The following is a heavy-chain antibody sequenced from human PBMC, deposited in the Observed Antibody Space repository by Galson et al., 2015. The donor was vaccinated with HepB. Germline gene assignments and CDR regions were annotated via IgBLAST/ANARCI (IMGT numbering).Heavy chain of an antibody. J-gene: IGHJ3*02. CDR2: IIPIFGTA. D-gene: IGHD3-16*02. CDR3: ARGSPDRAFGGVIADAFDI. V-gene: IGHV1-69*13. Sequence: SVKVSCKASGGTFSSYAISWVRQAPGQGLEWMGGIIPIFGTANYAQKFQGRVTITADESTSTAYMELSSLRSEDTAVYYCARGSPDRAFGGVIADAFDIWGQGTMVTVSS. CDR1: GGTFSSYA.